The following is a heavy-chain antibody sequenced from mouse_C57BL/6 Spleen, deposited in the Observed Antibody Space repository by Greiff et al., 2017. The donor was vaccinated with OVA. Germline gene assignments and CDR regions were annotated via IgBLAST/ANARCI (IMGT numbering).Heavy chain of an antibody. J-gene: IGHJ3*01. CDR1: GYAFSSSW. CDR2: IYPGDGDT. CDR3: ARGEDGYYAAWFAY. V-gene: IGHV1-82*01. Sequence: QVQLQQSGPELVKPGASVKISCKASGYAFSSSWMNWVKQRPGKGLEWIGRIYPGDGDTNYNGKFKGKATLTADKSSSTAYMQLSSLTSEDSAVYFCARGEDGYYAAWFAYWGKGTLVTVSA. D-gene: IGHD2-3*01.